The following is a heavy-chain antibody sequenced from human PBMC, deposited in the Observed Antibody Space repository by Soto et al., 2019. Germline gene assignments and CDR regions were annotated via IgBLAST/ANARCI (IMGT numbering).Heavy chain of an antibody. V-gene: IGHV3-30-3*01. J-gene: IGHJ4*02. D-gene: IGHD6-13*01. CDR3: VRWCGQQLFDY. CDR2: ISYDGSNK. CDR1: GFTFSSYA. Sequence: QVQLVESGGGVVQPGRSLRLSCAASGFTFSSYAMHWVRQAPGKGLEWVAVISYDGSNKYYADSVKGRFTISRDNSKNTLYLQMNSLRAEDTAVYYCVRWCGQQLFDYWGQGTLVTVSS.